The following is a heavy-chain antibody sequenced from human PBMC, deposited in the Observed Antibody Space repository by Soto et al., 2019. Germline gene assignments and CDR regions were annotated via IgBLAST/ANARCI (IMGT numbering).Heavy chain of an antibody. D-gene: IGHD6-19*01. CDR1: GFTFSGYS. CDR3: ARGRVEDSSGWATYFDY. Sequence: ESGGGLVQPGGSLRLSCAASGFTFSGYSMFWVRQPPGKGLEYVSAINTNGVNTFYAKSVKGRFTISRDNSKNTMYLQMGSLRAEDMAVYYCARGRVEDSSGWATYFDYWGQGTLVTVSS. CDR2: INTNGVNT. V-gene: IGHV3-64*01. J-gene: IGHJ4*02.